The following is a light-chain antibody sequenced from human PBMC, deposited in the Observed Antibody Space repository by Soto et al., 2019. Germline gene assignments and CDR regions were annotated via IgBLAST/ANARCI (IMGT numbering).Light chain of an antibody. Sequence: AIRMTQAPSSFSASTGDRVTITCRASQGISSYLAWYQQKPGKAPKLLIYAASTLHSGVPSRFSGSGSGTAFNLSISCLQSEDFATYFCEQDYSYPTFGPGNKVYIK. V-gene: IGKV1-8*01. CDR1: QGISSY. J-gene: IGKJ3*01. CDR3: EQDYSYPT. CDR2: AAS.